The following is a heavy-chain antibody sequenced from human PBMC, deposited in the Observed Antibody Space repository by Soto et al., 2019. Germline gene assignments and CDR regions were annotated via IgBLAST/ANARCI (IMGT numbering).Heavy chain of an antibody. CDR1: GLTFSSYS. CDR3: AELVISSPVSLFFDY. D-gene: IGHD2-21*01. V-gene: IGHV3-23*01. Sequence: PGGSLRLSCVASGLTFSSYSMSWVRQAPGKGLEWVSGPRTGADDGTTYYADSVKGRFTISRDMSKNTLFLQMNSMRAEDTAIYCCAELVISSPVSLFFDYWGQGALVTVCS. J-gene: IGHJ4*02. CDR2: PRTGADDGTT.